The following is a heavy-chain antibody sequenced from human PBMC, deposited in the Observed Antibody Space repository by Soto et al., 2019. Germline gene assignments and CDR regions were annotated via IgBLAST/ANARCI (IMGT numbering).Heavy chain of an antibody. D-gene: IGHD3-3*01. Sequence: ASVKVSCKTSGYTFTSYGISWVRQAPGQGLEWMGWISTYNGNTNYAQKFQGRATMTTDTSTTTAYMELRSLKSDDTAVYYCARLLFLEWFDNYWGQGTLVTVSS. J-gene: IGHJ4*02. V-gene: IGHV1-18*04. CDR2: ISTYNGNT. CDR3: ARLLFLEWFDNY. CDR1: GYTFTSYG.